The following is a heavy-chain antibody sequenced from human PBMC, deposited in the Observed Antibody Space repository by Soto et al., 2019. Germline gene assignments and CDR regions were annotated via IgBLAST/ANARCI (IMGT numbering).Heavy chain of an antibody. CDR2: VFSSGTT. J-gene: IGHJ6*03. V-gene: IGHV4-59*08. Sequence: SETLSLTCTVSGGSVSNYYWTWIRQPPGKGLEWIGYVFSSGTTNYSPSLKSRVTISVDTSKNQFSLRLSSVAAADTAMYFCVRQIEGLPEQQYMPVSGTGTMVTVSS. D-gene: IGHD6-13*01. CDR3: VRQIEGLPEQQYMPV. CDR1: GGSVSNYY.